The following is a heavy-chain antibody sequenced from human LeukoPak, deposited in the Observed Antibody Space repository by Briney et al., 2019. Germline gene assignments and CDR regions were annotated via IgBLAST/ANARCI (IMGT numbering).Heavy chain of an antibody. V-gene: IGHV1-2*02. Sequence: GASVKVSCKASGYTFTGYYMHWVRQAPGQGLEWMGWINPNSGGTNYAQKFQGRVTMTRDTSISTAYMELSRLRSDDTAVYYCARELLSSGTAGGNYWGQGTLVTVSS. CDR1: GYTFTGYY. D-gene: IGHD6-19*01. CDR2: INPNSGGT. J-gene: IGHJ4*02. CDR3: ARELLSSGTAGGNY.